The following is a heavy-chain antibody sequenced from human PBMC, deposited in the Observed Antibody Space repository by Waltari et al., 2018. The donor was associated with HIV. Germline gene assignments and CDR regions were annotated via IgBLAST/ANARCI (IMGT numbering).Heavy chain of an antibody. CDR2: ISGSGDST. J-gene: IGHJ4*02. D-gene: IGHD2-15*01. Sequence: EVQLLVSGGGFVQPGGSLIPCCVYYGFTFSSHAICWASSAPGTGLEWVSTISGSGDSTYYADSVKGRFTISRDNSKNTVYLQMNSLRADDSAVYYCAKARALVVVAAANYWGQGTLVTISS. CDR3: AKARALVVVAAANY. V-gene: IGHV3-23*01. CDR1: GFTFSSHA.